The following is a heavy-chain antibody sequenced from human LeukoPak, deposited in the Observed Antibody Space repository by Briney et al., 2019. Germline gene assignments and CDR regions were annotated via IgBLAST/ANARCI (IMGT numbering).Heavy chain of an antibody. CDR2: IKYDGSAT. CDR3: VSGSLQSGYNFDY. J-gene: IGHJ4*02. Sequence: DPGGSLRLSCAASGFTFSNYWMHWIRQVPGKGLVWVSHIKYDGSATNYADSVKGRFTISRDNPKNTLYLQMNSLRAEDTAVYYCVSGSLQSGYNFDYWGQGALVTVSS. D-gene: IGHD3-3*01. CDR1: GFTFSNYW. V-gene: IGHV3-74*01.